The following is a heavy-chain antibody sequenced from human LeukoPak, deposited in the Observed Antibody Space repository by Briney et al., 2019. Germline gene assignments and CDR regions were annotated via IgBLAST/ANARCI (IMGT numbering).Heavy chain of an antibody. Sequence: GGSLRLSCAASGFTLSSYGMHGVRQAPGKGLEWVAVIWYDGSNKYYADSVKGRFTISRDNSKNTLYLQMNSLRAEDTAVYYCASPDHEGGLEYSSDAFDIWGQGTMVTVSS. D-gene: IGHD6-6*01. CDR3: ASPDHEGGLEYSSDAFDI. V-gene: IGHV3-33*01. CDR1: GFTLSSYG. CDR2: IWYDGSNK. J-gene: IGHJ3*02.